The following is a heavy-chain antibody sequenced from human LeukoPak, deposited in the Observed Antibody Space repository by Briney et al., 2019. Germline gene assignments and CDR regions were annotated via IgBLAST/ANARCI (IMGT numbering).Heavy chain of an antibody. V-gene: IGHV4-39*07. J-gene: IGHJ6*03. Sequence: SETLSLTCTVSGGSISSSSYYWGWIRQPRGKGLEWIGSIYYSGSTYYNPSLKSRVTISVDTSKNQFSLKLSSVTAADTAVYYCARDAQAVTIFGVVIRSYYMDVWGKGTTVTVSS. CDR3: ARDAQAVTIFGVVIRSYYMDV. CDR2: IYYSGST. D-gene: IGHD3-3*01. CDR1: GGSISSSSYY.